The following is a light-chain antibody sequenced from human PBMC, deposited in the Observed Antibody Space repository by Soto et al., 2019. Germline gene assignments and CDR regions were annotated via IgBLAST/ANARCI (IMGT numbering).Light chain of an antibody. CDR2: MND. Sequence: QPVLTHPPSASRTPVQRVTTSCSGSSCNTGTNYVYCYLQVPGTAPKLLITMNDQRPSVVPDRFSGSKSGTSASLAISGLRSEDEAYYYCAAWHDSRGGWVFGGGTKVTVL. V-gene: IGLV1-47*01. J-gene: IGLJ3*02. CDR3: AAWHDSRGGWV. CDR1: SCNTGTNY.